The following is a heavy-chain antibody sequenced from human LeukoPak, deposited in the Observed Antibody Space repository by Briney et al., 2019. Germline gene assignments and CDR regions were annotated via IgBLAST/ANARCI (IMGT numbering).Heavy chain of an antibody. D-gene: IGHD6-6*01. CDR1: GFTFSSYA. J-gene: IGHJ3*02. CDR2: ISGSGGST. V-gene: IGHV3-23*01. CDR3: AKLGKLVRDAFDI. Sequence: GGSLRPSCAASGFTFSSYAMSWVRQAPGKGLEGVSAISGSGGSTYYADSVKGRFTISRDNSKNTLYLQMNSLRAEDTAVYYCAKLGKLVRDAFDIWGQGTMVTVSS.